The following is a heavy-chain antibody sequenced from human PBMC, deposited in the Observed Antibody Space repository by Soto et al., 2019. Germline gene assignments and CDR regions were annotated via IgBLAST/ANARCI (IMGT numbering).Heavy chain of an antibody. CDR1: GGSIDYCL. V-gene: IGHV4-59*01. CDR2: ISDSGST. Sequence: PSETLSLTCTVSGGSIDYCLWSWIRQPPGKGLEWIGDISDSGSTNYNLSLRSRVTILVDTSKNQFSLKLNSVTAADTAVYYCARDSTSWFPYYGIGVWGQGTTVTVSS. CDR3: ARDSTSWFPYYGIGV. D-gene: IGHD6-13*01. J-gene: IGHJ6*02.